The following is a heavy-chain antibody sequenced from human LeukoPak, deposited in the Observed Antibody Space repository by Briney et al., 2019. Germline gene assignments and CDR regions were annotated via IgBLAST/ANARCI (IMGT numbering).Heavy chain of an antibody. J-gene: IGHJ4*02. Sequence: IXXPGDSDTRYSPSFQGQVTISADKSISTAYLQWSSLKASDTAMYYCARHVTPNVLLWFGELSWGQGTLVTVSS. CDR3: ARHVTPNVLLWFGELS. V-gene: IGHV5-51*01. D-gene: IGHD3-10*01. CDR2: XXPGDSDT.